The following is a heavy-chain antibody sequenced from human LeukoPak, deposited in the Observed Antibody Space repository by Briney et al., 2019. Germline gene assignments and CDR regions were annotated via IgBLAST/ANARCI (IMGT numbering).Heavy chain of an antibody. J-gene: IGHJ6*02. CDR3: ARRKSLLQNYYYYYGMNV. D-gene: IGHD1-26*01. CDR2: IYYSGST. V-gene: IGHV4-59*08. CDR1: GGSISSYY. Sequence: SETLSLTCTVSGGSISSYYWSWIRQPPGKGLEWIGYIYYSGSTNYNPSLKSRVTISVDTSKNQFSLKLSSVTPADTAVYYCARRKSLLQNYYYYYGMNVWGQGTTVTVSS.